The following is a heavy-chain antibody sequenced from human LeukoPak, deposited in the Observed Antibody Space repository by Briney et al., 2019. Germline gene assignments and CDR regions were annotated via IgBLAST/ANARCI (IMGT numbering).Heavy chain of an antibody. J-gene: IGHJ4*02. CDR3: ARDTAMVRVRGQSGGLGH. D-gene: IGHD5-18*01. CDR2: INHSGST. Sequence: SETLSLTCAVYGGSFSGYYWSWIRQPPGKGLEWIGEINHSGSTNYNPSLKSRVTISVDTSKNQFSLKLSSVTAADTAVYYCARDTAMVRVRGQSGGLGHWGQGTLVTVSS. CDR1: GGSFSGYY. V-gene: IGHV4-34*01.